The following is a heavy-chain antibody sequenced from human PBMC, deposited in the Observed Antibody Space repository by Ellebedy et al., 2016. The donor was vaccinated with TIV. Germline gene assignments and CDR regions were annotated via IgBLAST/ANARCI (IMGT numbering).Heavy chain of an antibody. V-gene: IGHV1-8*01. Sequence: AASVKVSCKASGYTFASYDINWVRQANGQGLEWMGWMNPKSGNTGYAQKFQGRVTMTRNTSISTAFMELSSLRSEDTVVYYCARGRRDNWSSYLFDHWGQGTLVPVSS. CDR1: GYTFASYD. CDR3: ARGRRDNWSSYLFDH. J-gene: IGHJ4*02. CDR2: MNPKSGNT. D-gene: IGHD1-1*01.